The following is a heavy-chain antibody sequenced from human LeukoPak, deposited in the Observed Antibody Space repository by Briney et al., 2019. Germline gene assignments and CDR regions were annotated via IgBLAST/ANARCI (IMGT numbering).Heavy chain of an antibody. CDR2: INPSGGTT. V-gene: IGHV1-46*01. D-gene: IGHD3-9*01. Sequence: ASVKVSCKASGYTFTGYYMHWVRQAPGQGLEWMGIINPSGGTTSYAQKFQDRITMTRDTSTSTVYMELSSLRSEDTAVYYCARAGYDILTGYCGAFDIWGQGTMVIVSS. CDR1: GYTFTGYY. CDR3: ARAGYDILTGYCGAFDI. J-gene: IGHJ3*02.